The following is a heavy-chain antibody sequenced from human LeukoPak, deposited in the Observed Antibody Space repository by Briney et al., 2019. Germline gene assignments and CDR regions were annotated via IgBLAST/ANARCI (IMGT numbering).Heavy chain of an antibody. CDR3: AKDSLIVVVAATLDF. Sequence: RGSLRLSCAASGFTFSSYAMSWVRQAPGKGLEWVSGISGSGGSTEYADSVKGRFTISRDNSKNTLYLQMNRLRAEDTAVYYCAKDSLIVVVAATLDFWGQGTLVTVSS. J-gene: IGHJ4*02. CDR2: ISGSGGST. D-gene: IGHD2-15*01. V-gene: IGHV3-23*01. CDR1: GFTFSSYA.